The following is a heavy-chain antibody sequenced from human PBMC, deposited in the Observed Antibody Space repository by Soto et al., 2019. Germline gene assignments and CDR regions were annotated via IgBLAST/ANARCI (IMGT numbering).Heavy chain of an antibody. Sequence: GASVKVSCKASGGTFSSSAISWVRQAPGQGLEWMGGIIPIFGTANYAQKFQGRVTITADESTSTAYMELSSLRSEDTAVYYCARGHTIFGVAHNYYYGMDVWGQGTTVTVS. V-gene: IGHV1-69*13. J-gene: IGHJ6*02. CDR3: ARGHTIFGVAHNYYYGMDV. CDR1: GGTFSSSA. CDR2: IIPIFGTA. D-gene: IGHD3-3*01.